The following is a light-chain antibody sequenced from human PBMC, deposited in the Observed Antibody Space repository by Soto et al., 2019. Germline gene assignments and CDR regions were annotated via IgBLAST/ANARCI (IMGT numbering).Light chain of an antibody. J-gene: IGLJ2*01. V-gene: IGLV1-44*01. CDR1: SSNIGSNH. CDR2: RSD. Sequence: QSVLTQSPSASGTPGQRVIIACSGSSSNIGSNHVNWYRHLPGAAPKLLIFRSDQRPSGVPDRFSGSKSGTTASLAISGLQSGDEADYYCAAWDDGRYGVVFGGGTKLTVL. CDR3: AAWDDGRYGVV.